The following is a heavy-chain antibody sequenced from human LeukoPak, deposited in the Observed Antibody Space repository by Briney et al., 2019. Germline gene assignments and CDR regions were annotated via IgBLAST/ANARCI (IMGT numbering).Heavy chain of an antibody. D-gene: IGHD3-10*02. CDR2: ISSSSSYI. V-gene: IGHV3-21*01. CDR1: GFTFSSYS. Sequence: GGSLRLSCAASGFTFSSYSMNWVRQAPGKGVEWVSSISSSSSYIYYADSVKGRFTISRDNAKNSLYLQLNSLRAEDTAVYYCGELGITMIGGVWGKGTTVTISS. J-gene: IGHJ6*04. CDR3: GELGITMIGGV.